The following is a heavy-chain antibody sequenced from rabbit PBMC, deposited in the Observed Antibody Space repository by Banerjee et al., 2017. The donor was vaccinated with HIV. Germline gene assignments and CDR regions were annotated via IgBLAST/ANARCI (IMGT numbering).Heavy chain of an antibody. CDR2: INTSSGNT. V-gene: IGHV1S40*01. CDR1: GFSFSNRYV. D-gene: IGHD7-1*01. J-gene: IGHJ4*01. CDR3: ARDGFGTGPDYDL. Sequence: QSLEESGGDLVKPEGSLTLTCTASGFSFSNRYVMCWVRQAPGKGLEWIACINTSSGNTVYATWAKGRFTISKTSWTTVTLQMTSLTAADTATYFCARDGFGTGPDYDLWGPGTLVTVS.